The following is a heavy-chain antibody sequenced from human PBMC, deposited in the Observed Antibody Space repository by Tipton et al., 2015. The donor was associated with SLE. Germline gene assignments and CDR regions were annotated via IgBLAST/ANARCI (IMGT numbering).Heavy chain of an antibody. D-gene: IGHD2-15*01. CDR2: IFYSGST. J-gene: IGHJ5*02. CDR1: GGSISSSRYY. V-gene: IGHV4-39*07. CDR3: VRGAPGCSGVCCYPNWFAL. Sequence: TLSLTCTVSGGSISSSRYYWGWIRQPPGKGLEWIGSIFYSGSTSYNSSLKHRVTISVDTSKNQFSLKLTSVTAADTAVYYCVRGAPGCSGVCCYPNWFALLGLRPMVAVSS.